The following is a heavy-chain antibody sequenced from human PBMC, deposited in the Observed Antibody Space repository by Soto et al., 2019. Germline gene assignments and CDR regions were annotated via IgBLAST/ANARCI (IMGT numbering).Heavy chain of an antibody. J-gene: IGHJ5*02. CDR2: INPSGGST. V-gene: IGHV1-46*01. Sequence: ASVKVSCKASGYTFTSYYIHWVRQAPGEGLEWMGIINPSGGSTSYAQKFQDRVTVTRDTSTSTVYMELSSLRSEDTAVYYCARIPGIAVAGTSWGQGTLVTVSS. D-gene: IGHD6-19*01. CDR1: GYTFTSYY. CDR3: ARIPGIAVAGTS.